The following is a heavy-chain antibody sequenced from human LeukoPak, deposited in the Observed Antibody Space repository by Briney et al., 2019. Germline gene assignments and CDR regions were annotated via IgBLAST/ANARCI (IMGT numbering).Heavy chain of an antibody. V-gene: IGHV3-53*01. CDR1: GFTVSSNY. J-gene: IGHJ6*02. D-gene: IGHD2-2*02. CDR3: ARIGYCSRTSCHTGYYYGMDV. CDR2: IYSGGST. Sequence: GGSLRLSCAASGFTVSSNYMSWVRQAPGKGLEWVSVIYSGGSTYYTDSVKGRFTISRDNSNNTLYLQMSSLRVEDTAVYYCARIGYCSRTSCHTGYYYGMDVWGQGTTVTVSS.